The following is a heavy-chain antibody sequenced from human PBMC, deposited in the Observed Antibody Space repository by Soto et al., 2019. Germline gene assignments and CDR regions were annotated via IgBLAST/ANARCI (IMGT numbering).Heavy chain of an antibody. V-gene: IGHV5-51*01. CDR3: ARFRAPRRQLISMSFHL. CDR1: GYDFTNYW. D-gene: IGHD6-13*01. Sequence: GEPLKISCKASGYDFTNYWIAWVRQTPGRGLEWMGMIYPGDSDIRYNPSFRGRVTISADKSITSAFVQWGSLKASDSAIYYCARFRAPRRQLISMSFHLWGLGTLVTVSS. J-gene: IGHJ4*03. CDR2: IYPGDSDI.